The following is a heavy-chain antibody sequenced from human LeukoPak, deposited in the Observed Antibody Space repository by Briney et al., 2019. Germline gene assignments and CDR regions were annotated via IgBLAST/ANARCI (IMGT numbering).Heavy chain of an antibody. V-gene: IGHV1-18*04. CDR3: ARVAEAGGLDY. D-gene: IGHD6-13*01. CDR1: GYTFTSYY. Sequence: ASVKVSCKASGYTFTSYYMHWVRQAPGQGLEWMGWISAYNGNTNYAQKLQGRVTMTTDTSTSTAYMELRRLRSDDTAVYYCARVAEAGGLDYWGQGTLVTVSS. J-gene: IGHJ4*02. CDR2: ISAYNGNT.